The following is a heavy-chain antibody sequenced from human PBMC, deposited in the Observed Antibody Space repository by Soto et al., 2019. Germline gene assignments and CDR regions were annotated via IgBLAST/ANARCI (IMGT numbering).Heavy chain of an antibody. Sequence: SLTYTVSGGSISSSSYYWGWIRQPPGKGLEWIGSIYYSGSTYYNPSLKSRVTISVDTSKNQFSLKLSSVTAADTAVYYCARHITAAAGTRNWFDPWGQGTLVTVSS. D-gene: IGHD6-13*01. CDR3: ARHITAAAGTRNWFDP. CDR1: GGSISSSSYY. CDR2: IYYSGST. V-gene: IGHV4-39*01. J-gene: IGHJ5*02.